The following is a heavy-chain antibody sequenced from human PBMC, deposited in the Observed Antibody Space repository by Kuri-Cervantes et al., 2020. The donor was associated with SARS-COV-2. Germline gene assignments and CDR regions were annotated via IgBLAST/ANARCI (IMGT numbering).Heavy chain of an antibody. Sequence: ASVKVSCKASGYTFTSYAMHWVRQAPGQRLEWMGWSNAGNGNTKYSQEFQGRVTITRDTSASTAYMELSSLRSEDTAVYYCASEDSGSYFRGRGMFDPWGQGTLVTVSS. CDR2: SNAGNGNT. CDR1: GYTFTSYA. V-gene: IGHV1-3*01. J-gene: IGHJ5*02. D-gene: IGHD1-26*01. CDR3: ASEDSGSYFRGRGMFDP.